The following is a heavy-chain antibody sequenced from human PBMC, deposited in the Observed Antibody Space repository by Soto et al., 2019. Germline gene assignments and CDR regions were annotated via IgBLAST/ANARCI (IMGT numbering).Heavy chain of an antibody. J-gene: IGHJ3*02. CDR1: GFTVSSNA. V-gene: IGHV3-66*01. Sequence: EVQLVESGGGLVQPGGSLRLSCAASGFTVSSNAMSWVRQAPGKGLEWVSVIYSGGSTYYADSVKGRFTISRDNSKNTLYLQMNSLRAEDTSVYYCARERRPDAFDIWGQGTMVTVCS. CDR2: IYSGGST. CDR3: ARERRPDAFDI.